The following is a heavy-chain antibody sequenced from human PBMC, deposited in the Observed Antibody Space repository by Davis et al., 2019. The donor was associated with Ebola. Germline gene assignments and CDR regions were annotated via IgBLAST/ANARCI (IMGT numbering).Heavy chain of an antibody. Sequence: GGSLRLSCAASGFTFSSYAMHWFRQAPGKGLEWVAVISYDGSNKYYADSVKGRFTISRDNSKNTLYLQMNSLRAEDTAVYYCASAHRVGDYWGQGTLVTVSS. CDR2: ISYDGSNK. CDR1: GFTFSSYA. D-gene: IGHD1-26*01. J-gene: IGHJ4*02. CDR3: ASAHRVGDY. V-gene: IGHV3-30-3*01.